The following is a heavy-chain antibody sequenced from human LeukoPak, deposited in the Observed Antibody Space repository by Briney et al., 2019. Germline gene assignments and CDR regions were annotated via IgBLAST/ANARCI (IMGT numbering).Heavy chain of an antibody. V-gene: IGHV4-39*01. D-gene: IGHD2-21*02. Sequence: PSETLSLTCTVSGGSISSSSFFWGWIRQPPGKGLEWIGSIYYSGSTYYNPSLKSRVTMSVDTSKNQFSLTLSSVTAADTAVYYCARTVTENYFNNWGQGTLVTVSS. CDR3: ARTVTENYFNN. CDR2: IYYSGST. J-gene: IGHJ4*02. CDR1: GGSISSSSFF.